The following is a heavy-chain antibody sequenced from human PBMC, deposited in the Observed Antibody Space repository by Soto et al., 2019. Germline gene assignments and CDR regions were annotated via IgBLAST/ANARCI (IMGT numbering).Heavy chain of an antibody. V-gene: IGHV1-69*12. J-gene: IGHJ6*02. CDR3: XXXXXXXXXXXXYYGMDV. CDR2: IIPVFGTA. CDR1: GGSLTNYG. Sequence: QVQLVQSGAEVKKPGSSVKVSCKASGGSLTNYGVSWVRQAPGQGLEWMGGIIPVFGTANYAQKFQGRVTIAADEXXXXXXXXXXXXXXXXXXXXXXXXXXXXXXXXXXYYGMDVWGQGTTVTVSS.